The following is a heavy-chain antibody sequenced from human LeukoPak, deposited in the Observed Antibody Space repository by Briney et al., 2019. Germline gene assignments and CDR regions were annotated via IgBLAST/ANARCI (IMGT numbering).Heavy chain of an antibody. CDR1: GFTFSSFG. J-gene: IGHJ4*02. CDR3: ARYCSGGCYSGVDY. CDR2: ILYDEK. Sequence: GGSLRLSCAASGFTFSSFGMHWVRQAPGRGLEWVALILYDEKYYADSVKGRFTISRDNSKSILYLQMDSLRVEDTAVYYCARYCSGGCYSGVDYWGQGTLATVPS. D-gene: IGHD2-15*01. V-gene: IGHV3-33*05.